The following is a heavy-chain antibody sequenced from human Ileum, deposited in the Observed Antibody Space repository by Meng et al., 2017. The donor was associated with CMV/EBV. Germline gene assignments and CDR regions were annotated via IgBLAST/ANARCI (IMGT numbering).Heavy chain of an antibody. CDR2: IKSKADGGAT. CDR1: GFTFSDAW. CDR3: YNDFWSGWGGY. Sequence: CAASGFTFSDAWMNWVRQAPGKGLEWVGRIKSKADGGATDYAATVKGRFTILRDDSKNTLYLQMNSLKMEDTAVYYCYNDFWSGWGGYWGQGTLVTVSS. V-gene: IGHV3-15*07. D-gene: IGHD3-3*01. J-gene: IGHJ4*02.